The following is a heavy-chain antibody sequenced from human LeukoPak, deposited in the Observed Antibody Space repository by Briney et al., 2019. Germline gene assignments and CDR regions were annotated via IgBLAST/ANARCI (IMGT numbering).Heavy chain of an antibody. Sequence: GMSLRLSCAASGLTFSSYSMHWVRQAPDRGLEGVAVISYDGSTEYYADSVKGRFTISRDNSKNTLYLQMNSLRAEDTAVYYCATKHTSGWCYLHYWGQGTLVTVSS. J-gene: IGHJ4*02. CDR2: ISYDGSTE. V-gene: IGHV3-30*03. D-gene: IGHD6-19*01. CDR3: ATKHTSGWCYLHY. CDR1: GLTFSSYS.